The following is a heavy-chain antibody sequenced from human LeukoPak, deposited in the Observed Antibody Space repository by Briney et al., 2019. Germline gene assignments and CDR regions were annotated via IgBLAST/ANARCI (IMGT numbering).Heavy chain of an antibody. J-gene: IGHJ4*02. CDR1: GFTFSSYA. V-gene: IGHV3-30-3*01. Sequence: GRSLRLSCAASGFTFSSYAMHWVRQAPGKGLEWVAVISYDGSNKYYADSVKGRFTISRDNSKNTLYLQMNSLRAEDTAAYYCARVPYGDWRFDYWGQGTLVTVSS. CDR2: ISYDGSNK. D-gene: IGHD4-17*01. CDR3: ARVPYGDWRFDY.